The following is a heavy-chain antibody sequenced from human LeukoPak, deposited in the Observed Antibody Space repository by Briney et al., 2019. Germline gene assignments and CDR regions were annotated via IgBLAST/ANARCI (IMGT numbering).Heavy chain of an antibody. D-gene: IGHD6-19*01. CDR2: IWYDGSNK. CDR3: ARDPAVAGAYYYYGMDV. Sequence: GGSLRLSCAASGFTFSSYGMHWVRQAPGKGLEWVAVIWYDGSNKYYADSVKGRFTISRDNSKNTLYLQMSSLRAEDTAVYYCARDPAVAGAYYYYGMDVWGQGTTVTVSS. CDR1: GFTFSSYG. V-gene: IGHV3-33*01. J-gene: IGHJ6*02.